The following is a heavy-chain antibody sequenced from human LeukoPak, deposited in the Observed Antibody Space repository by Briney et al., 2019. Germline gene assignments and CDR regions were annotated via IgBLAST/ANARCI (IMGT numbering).Heavy chain of an antibody. CDR1: GGTFSSYA. CDR2: IIPIFGTA. V-gene: IGHV1-69*13. Sequence: ASVKVSCKASGGTFSSYAISWVRQAPGQGLEWMGGIIPIFGTANYAQKFQGRVTITADESTSTAYMELSSLRSEDTAVYYCASPPFDYYYDSSGYKNYYYYGMDVWGQGTTVTVSS. J-gene: IGHJ6*02. D-gene: IGHD3-22*01. CDR3: ASPPFDYYYDSSGYKNYYYYGMDV.